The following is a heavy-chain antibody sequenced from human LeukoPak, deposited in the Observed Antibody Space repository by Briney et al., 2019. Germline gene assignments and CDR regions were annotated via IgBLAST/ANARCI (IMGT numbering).Heavy chain of an antibody. CDR1: GGTFSRYA. V-gene: IGHV1-69*13. CDR2: ILPIIGTA. J-gene: IGHJ4*02. CDR3: ATSRIAVAGTGLDY. D-gene: IGHD6-19*01. Sequence: SVKVSCKASGGTFSRYAISWVRQAPGQGLEWTGGILPIIGTANYAQKFQGRVTITADESTSTAYMELSSLRSEDTAVYYCATSRIAVAGTGLDYWGQGALVTVSS.